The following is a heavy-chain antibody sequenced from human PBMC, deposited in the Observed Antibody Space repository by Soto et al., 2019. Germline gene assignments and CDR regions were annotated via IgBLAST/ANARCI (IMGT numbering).Heavy chain of an antibody. D-gene: IGHD3-9*01. V-gene: IGHV1-18*01. CDR3: ARVERGYDILTGYESFDP. J-gene: IGHJ5*02. Sequence: ASVKVSCKASCYTFTSYGISWVRQNPGQGLEWMGWISAYNGNTDYAQKLQGRVTMTTDTSTSTAYMELRSLRSDDTAVYYCARVERGYDILTGYESFDPWGQGTLVTVSS. CDR2: ISAYNGNT. CDR1: CYTFTSYG.